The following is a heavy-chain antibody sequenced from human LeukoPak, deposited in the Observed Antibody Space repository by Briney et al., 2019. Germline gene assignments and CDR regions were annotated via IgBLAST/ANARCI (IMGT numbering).Heavy chain of an antibody. J-gene: IGHJ4*02. Sequence: ETLSLTCAVYGGSFSGYYWSWIRQPPGKGLEWIGEINHSGSTNYNPSLKSRVTISVDTSKNQFSLKLSSVTAADTAVYYCASPDDRPNVEMATISPGAFFWWGQGTLVTVSS. D-gene: IGHD5-24*01. CDR2: INHSGST. V-gene: IGHV4-34*01. CDR3: ASPDDRPNVEMATISPGAFFW. CDR1: GGSFSGYY.